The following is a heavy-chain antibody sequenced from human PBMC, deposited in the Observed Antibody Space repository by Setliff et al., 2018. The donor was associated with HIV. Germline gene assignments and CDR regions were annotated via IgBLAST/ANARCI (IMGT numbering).Heavy chain of an antibody. V-gene: IGHV4-59*01. CDR1: GDSISGYY. J-gene: IGHJ5*02. CDR2: IFYSGST. CDR3: ARGFLRSRRRWFDP. D-gene: IGHD4-17*01. Sequence: PSETLSLTCTSSGDSISGYYWSWIRQPPGKGLEWIGYIFYSGSTNYNPSLKSRVTISVDASKNQFSLRLSSVTAADTAVYYCARGFLRSRRRWFDPWGQGTLVTVSS.